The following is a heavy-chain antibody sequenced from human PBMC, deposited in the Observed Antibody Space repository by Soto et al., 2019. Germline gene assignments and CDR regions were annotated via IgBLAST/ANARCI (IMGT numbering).Heavy chain of an antibody. CDR3: ARAGHYSDSSGSNQNFDY. CDR2: IIPIFGTA. Sequence: ASVKVSCKASVGTFSSYAISWVRQAPGQGLEWLGGIIPIFGTANYAQKFQGRVTITADESTSTAYMELSSLRSEDTAVYYCARAGHYSDSSGSNQNFDYWGQRTMVTVSS. J-gene: IGHJ4*02. CDR1: VGTFSSYA. V-gene: IGHV1-69*13. D-gene: IGHD3-22*01.